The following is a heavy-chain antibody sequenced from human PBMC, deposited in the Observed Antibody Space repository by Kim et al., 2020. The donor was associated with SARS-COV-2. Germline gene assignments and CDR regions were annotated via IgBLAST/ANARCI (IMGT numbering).Heavy chain of an antibody. J-gene: IGHJ4*02. CDR3: ARDRQLVAWFGELLFDY. CDR1: GFTFSSYS. CDR2: ISSSSSYI. Sequence: GGSLRLFCAASGFTFSSYSMNWVRQAPGKGLEWVSSISSSSSYIYYADSVKGRFTISRDNAKNSLYLQMNSLRAEDTAVYYCARDRQLVAWFGELLFDYWGQGTLVTVSS. V-gene: IGHV3-21*01. D-gene: IGHD3-10*01.